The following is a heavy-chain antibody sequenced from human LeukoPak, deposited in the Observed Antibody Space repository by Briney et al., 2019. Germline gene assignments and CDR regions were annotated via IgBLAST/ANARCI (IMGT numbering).Heavy chain of an antibody. Sequence: SQTLSLTCTVSVGSISSGGYYWSWIRQPPGKGLEWIGYIYHSGSTYYNPFLKSRVTISVDRSKNQFSLKLSSVTAADTAVYYCARGVRQQWLPYGMDVWGQGTTVTVSS. CDR1: VGSISSGGYY. CDR3: ARGVRQQWLPYGMDV. D-gene: IGHD6-19*01. CDR2: IYHSGST. V-gene: IGHV4-30-2*01. J-gene: IGHJ6*02.